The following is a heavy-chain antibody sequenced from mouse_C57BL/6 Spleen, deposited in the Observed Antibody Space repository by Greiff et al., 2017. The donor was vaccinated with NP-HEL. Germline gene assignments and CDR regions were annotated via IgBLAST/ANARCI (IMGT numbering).Heavy chain of an antibody. V-gene: IGHV1-52*01. CDR3: ARGVTTAWYFDV. J-gene: IGHJ1*03. D-gene: IGHD1-2*01. CDR2: IDPSDSET. CDR1: GYTFTSYW. Sequence: QVQLKQPGAELVRPGSSVKLSCKASGYTFTSYWMHWVKQRPIQGLEWIGNIDPSDSETHYNQKFKDKATLTVDKSSSTAYMQLSSLTSEDSAVYYCARGVTTAWYFDVWGTGTTVTVSS.